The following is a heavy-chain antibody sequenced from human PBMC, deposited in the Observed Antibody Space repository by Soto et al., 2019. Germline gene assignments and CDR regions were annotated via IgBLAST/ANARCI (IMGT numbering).Heavy chain of an antibody. CDR3: AKGPLDQLLFDYCYGMDV. J-gene: IGHJ6*02. CDR1: GFTFSSYA. Sequence: EVQLLESGGGLVQPGGSLRLSCAASGFTFSSYAMSWVRQAPGKGLEWVSAISGSGGSTYYADSVKGRFTICRDNSKNTLYLQMHSLRAEDTAVYYCAKGPLDQLLFDYCYGMDVWGQGNTVTVSS. V-gene: IGHV3-23*01. D-gene: IGHD2-2*01. CDR2: ISGSGGST.